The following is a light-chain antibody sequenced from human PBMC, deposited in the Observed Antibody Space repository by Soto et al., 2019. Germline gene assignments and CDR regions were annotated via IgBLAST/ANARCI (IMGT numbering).Light chain of an antibody. CDR1: QYISNN. CDR2: GAS. Sequence: EIAMTQSPATLSVSLGERATLSCRASQYISNNLAWYQQRPGQAPSLLIYGASTRATGVPARFSGSGSGTDFLLSISGLQSEDSAVYYCQQYNLWSSITFGQGTRLEMK. J-gene: IGKJ5*01. V-gene: IGKV3-15*01. CDR3: QQYNLWSSIT.